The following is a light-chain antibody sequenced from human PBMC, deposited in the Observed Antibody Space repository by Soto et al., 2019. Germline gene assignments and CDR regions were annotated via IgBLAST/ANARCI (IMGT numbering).Light chain of an antibody. CDR3: QQYNNSPEYT. CDR2: SAS. Sequence: EVVMTQSPATLSVFPGERVTLSCRASQSVSSSLAWYQQKPGQAPRLLIYSASTRATGIPARFSGSGSGTDFPLTISRLEPEDFAVYFCQQYNNSPEYTFGQGTKLEIK. V-gene: IGKV3-15*01. J-gene: IGKJ2*01. CDR1: QSVSSS.